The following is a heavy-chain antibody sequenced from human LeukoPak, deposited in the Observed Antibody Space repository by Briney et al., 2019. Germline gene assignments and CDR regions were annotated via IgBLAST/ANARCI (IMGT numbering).Heavy chain of an antibody. CDR3: ASGPSGYCTNGVCYYFDY. V-gene: IGHV1-69*13. J-gene: IGHJ4*02. Sequence: GASVKVSCKASGGTFSGYAISWVRQAPGQGLEWMGGIIPIFGTANYAQKFQGRVTITADESTSTAHMELSSLRSEDTAVYYCASGPSGYCTNGVCYYFDYWGQGTLVTVSS. CDR1: GGTFSGYA. CDR2: IIPIFGTA. D-gene: IGHD2-8*01.